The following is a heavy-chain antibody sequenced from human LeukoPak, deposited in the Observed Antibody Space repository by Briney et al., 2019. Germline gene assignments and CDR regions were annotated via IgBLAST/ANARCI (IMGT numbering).Heavy chain of an antibody. D-gene: IGHD3-10*01. CDR3: ASRGYYYGSGSYPLTDFWFDY. CDR1: GGTFISYA. Sequence: SVKVSCKASGGTFISYAISWVRQAPGQGVEWMGGIIPIFGTANYAQKFQGRVTITTDKPMSTAYMELSSLRSEHTAVYYCASRGYYYGSGSYPLTDFWFDYWGQGTLVTVSS. V-gene: IGHV1-69*05. CDR2: IIPIFGTA. J-gene: IGHJ4*02.